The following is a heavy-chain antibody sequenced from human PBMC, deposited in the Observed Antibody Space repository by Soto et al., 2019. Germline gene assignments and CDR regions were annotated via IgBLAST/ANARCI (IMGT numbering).Heavy chain of an antibody. CDR3: AKAYSGSGYLHLDY. CDR1: GFTFSTYG. V-gene: IGHV3-23*01. CDR2: ISGSGGST. Sequence: PGGSLRLSCAASGFTFSTYGMSWVRQAPGKGPEWVSAISGSGGSTYYTDSVKGRFTISRDNSKNTLSLQMKSLRAEDTAVYYCAKAYSGSGYLHLDYWGLGTLVTVSS. J-gene: IGHJ4*02. D-gene: IGHD3-22*01.